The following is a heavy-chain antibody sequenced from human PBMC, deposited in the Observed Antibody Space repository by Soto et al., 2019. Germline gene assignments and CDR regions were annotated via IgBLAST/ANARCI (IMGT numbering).Heavy chain of an antibody. CDR3: ARDLSSSWYRVAYYFDY. CDR2: INAGNGNT. D-gene: IGHD6-13*01. Sequence: QVPLVQSGAEVKKPGASVKVSCKASGYTFTSYAMHWVRQAPGQRLEWMGWINAGNGNTKYSQKFQGRVTITRDTSASTAYMELSSLRSEDTAVYYCARDLSSSWYRVAYYFDYWGQGTLVTVSS. V-gene: IGHV1-3*01. J-gene: IGHJ4*02. CDR1: GYTFTSYA.